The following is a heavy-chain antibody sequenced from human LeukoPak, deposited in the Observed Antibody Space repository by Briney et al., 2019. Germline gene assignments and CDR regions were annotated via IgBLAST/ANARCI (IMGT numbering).Heavy chain of an antibody. D-gene: IGHD1-1*01. V-gene: IGHV4-34*01. CDR3: ARRVRGERRIYYYYYGMDV. J-gene: IGHJ6*02. Sequence: PSETLSLTCAVYGRSFSGYYWSWIRQPPGKGLEWIGEINHSGSTNYNPSLKSRVTISVDTSKNQFSLKLSSVTAADTAVYYCARRVRGERRIYYYYYGMDVWGQGTTVTVSS. CDR1: GRSFSGYY. CDR2: INHSGST.